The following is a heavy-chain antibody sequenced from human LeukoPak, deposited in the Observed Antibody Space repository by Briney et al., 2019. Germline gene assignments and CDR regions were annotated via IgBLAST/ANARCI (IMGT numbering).Heavy chain of an antibody. CDR2: IWFDGSNK. D-gene: IGHD6-13*01. Sequence: GGSLRLSCAASGFTFSSYGMHWVRQAPGKGLEWVAVIWFDGSNKYYADSVRGRFTISRDNAKNSLYLQMNSLRAEDTAVYYCAREKQQLGVFDYWGQGTLVTVSS. CDR3: AREKQQLGVFDY. CDR1: GFTFSSYG. J-gene: IGHJ4*02. V-gene: IGHV3-33*01.